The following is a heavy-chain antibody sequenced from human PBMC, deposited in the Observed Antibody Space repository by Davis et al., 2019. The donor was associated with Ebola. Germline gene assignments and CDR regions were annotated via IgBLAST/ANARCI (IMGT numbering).Heavy chain of an antibody. Sequence: ASAQVSCKASGYRFTSYYLHCARQAPGQGLEWMGIINPITGGTSYAQNFQVRVNMTRDTSTSTVYMELSSLRSEDTAVYYCAREGGRYYDSSGYVFDIWGQGTMVKVSS. CDR3: AREGGRYYDSSGYVFDI. CDR2: INPITGGT. D-gene: IGHD3-22*01. J-gene: IGHJ3*02. CDR1: GYRFTSYY. V-gene: IGHV1-46*01.